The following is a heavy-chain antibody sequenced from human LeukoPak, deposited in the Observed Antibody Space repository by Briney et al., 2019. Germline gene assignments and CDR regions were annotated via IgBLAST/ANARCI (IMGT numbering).Heavy chain of an antibody. CDR3: ARRGKWLQLFDP. CDR2: IYYSGNT. Sequence: SQTLSLTCTVSGGSINSGDYYWNWIRQPLGKGLEWIGYIYYSGNTYYNPSLKTRVTISVDTSKNQFSLKLSSVTAADTAVYYCARRGKWLQLFDPWGQGTLVTVSS. V-gene: IGHV4-30-4*08. J-gene: IGHJ5*02. CDR1: GGSINSGDYY. D-gene: IGHD3-22*01.